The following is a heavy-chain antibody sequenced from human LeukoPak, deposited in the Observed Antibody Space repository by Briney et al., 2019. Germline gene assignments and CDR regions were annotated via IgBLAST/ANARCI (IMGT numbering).Heavy chain of an antibody. V-gene: IGHV3-48*01. D-gene: IGHD6-13*01. J-gene: IGHJ3*02. CDR3: ARENGYSSSWPNDAFDI. Sequence: PGGSLRLSCAASGFTFSSYSMNWVRQAPGKGLEGVSYISSSSSTIYYADSVKGRFTISRDNAKNSLYLQMNSLRAEDTAVYYCARENGYSSSWPNDAFDIWGQGTTVTVSS. CDR1: GFTFSSYS. CDR2: ISSSSSTI.